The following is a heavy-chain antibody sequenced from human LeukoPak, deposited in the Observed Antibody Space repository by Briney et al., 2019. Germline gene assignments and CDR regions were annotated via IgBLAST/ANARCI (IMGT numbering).Heavy chain of an antibody. Sequence: SETLSLTCTVSGGSISSYYWSWIRQPAGKGLEWIGRIYTSGSTNYNPSLKSRVTMSVDTSKTQFSLKLSSVTAADTAVYYCARDARYCSSTSCPLDVWGKGTTVTVSS. CDR3: ARDARYCSSTSCPLDV. CDR2: IYTSGST. V-gene: IGHV4-4*07. CDR1: GGSISSYY. D-gene: IGHD2-2*01. J-gene: IGHJ6*04.